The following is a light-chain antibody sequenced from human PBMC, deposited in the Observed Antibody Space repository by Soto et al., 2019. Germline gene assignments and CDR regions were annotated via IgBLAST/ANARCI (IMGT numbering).Light chain of an antibody. CDR1: QTVSPSF. V-gene: IGKV3-11*01. J-gene: IGKJ4*01. Sequence: EIVLTQSPGTLSFSPGERATLSCRASQTVSPSFLAWYQQKPGQAPRLLIYDASNRATGIPARFSGSGSGTDFTLTISSLEPEDFAVYYCQQRSNWPLTFGGGTKVDIK. CDR3: QQRSNWPLT. CDR2: DAS.